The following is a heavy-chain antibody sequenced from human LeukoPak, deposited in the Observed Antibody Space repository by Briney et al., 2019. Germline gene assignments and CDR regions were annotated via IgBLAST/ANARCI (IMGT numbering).Heavy chain of an antibody. J-gene: IGHJ4*02. Sequence: ASVKVSCKASGYTFTGYYMHWVRQAPGQGLEWMGWINPNSGGTNYAQKFQGRVTMTRDTSISTAYMELSRLRSDDTAVYYCARARGGSYYGYYFDYWGQGTLVTVSS. D-gene: IGHD1-26*01. CDR3: ARARGGSYYGYYFDY. V-gene: IGHV1-2*02. CDR2: INPNSGGT. CDR1: GYTFTGYY.